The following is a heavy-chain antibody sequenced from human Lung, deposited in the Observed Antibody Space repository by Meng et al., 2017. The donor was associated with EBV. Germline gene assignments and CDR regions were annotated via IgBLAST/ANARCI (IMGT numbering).Heavy chain of an antibody. CDR3: ARDTRAGLD. Sequence: QEHLLESGGGVVQPGGSLRLSCVASGFNFSTFGMHWVRQAPGKGLECVAFIWYDGNNEHYIDSVRGRFSISRDNSKNTLYLEMNGLRAEDTGIYYCARDTRAGLDWGQGTLVTVGS. D-gene: IGHD3/OR15-3a*01. CDR1: GFNFSTFG. V-gene: IGHV3-33*01. J-gene: IGHJ4*02. CDR2: IWYDGNNE.